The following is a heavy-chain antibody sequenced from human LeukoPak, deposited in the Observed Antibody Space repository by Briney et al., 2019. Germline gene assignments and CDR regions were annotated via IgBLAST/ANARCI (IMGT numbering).Heavy chain of an antibody. CDR2: INWDGASR. V-gene: IGHV3-43*01. J-gene: IGHJ4*02. Sequence: PGGSLRLSCAASGFTFDDYTMYWIRQAPGKGLEWVSAINWDGASRTYADSVKGRFSISRDNSKNSLYLQMNSLRREDTALYYCVKGGGGLATITSLQYWGQGTLVTVCS. CDR3: VKGGGGLATITSLQY. CDR1: GFTFDDYT. D-gene: IGHD5-24*01.